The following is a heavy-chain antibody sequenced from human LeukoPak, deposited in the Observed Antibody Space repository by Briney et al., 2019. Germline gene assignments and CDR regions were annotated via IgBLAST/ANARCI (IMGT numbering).Heavy chain of an antibody. CDR3: ARGERGDFDF. V-gene: IGHV3-20*04. CDR1: GFNFDDYG. CDR2: INWNGGST. Sequence: GGSLRLSCAASGFNFDDYGMSWVRQAPGKGLEWVSGINWNGGSTGFVDSVKGRFTISRDNAKNSLYLQMNSLRAEDTALYYCARGERGDFDFWGQGALVTVSS. J-gene: IGHJ4*02. D-gene: IGHD1-1*01.